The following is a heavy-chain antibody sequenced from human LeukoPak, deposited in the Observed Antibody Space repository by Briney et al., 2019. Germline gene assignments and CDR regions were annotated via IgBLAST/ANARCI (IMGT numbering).Heavy chain of an antibody. V-gene: IGHV2-70*01. CDR2: IDWDDDK. CDR1: GFSLSTGGMG. D-gene: IGHD5-24*01. CDR3: ARTRDGYNSYYFDY. J-gene: IGHJ4*02. Sequence: SGPTLVNPTQTLTLTCTFSGFSLSTGGMGVGWIRQPPGKALEWLALIDWDDDKYYSTSLKTRLTISKDTSKNQVVLTMTNMDPVDTATYYCARTRDGYNSYYFDYWGQGTLVTVSS.